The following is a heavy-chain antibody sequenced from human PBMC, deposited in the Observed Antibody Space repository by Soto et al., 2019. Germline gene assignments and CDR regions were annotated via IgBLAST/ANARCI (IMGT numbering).Heavy chain of an antibody. CDR3: ARGTVTPNYYGMDV. CDR2: IIPIFGTA. Sequence: SVKVSCKASGGTFSSYAISWVRRAPGQRLEWMGGIIPIFGTANYAQKFQGRVTITADESTSTAYMELSSLRSEDTAVYYCARGTVTPNYYGMDVWGQGTTVTVSS. CDR1: GGTFSSYA. D-gene: IGHD4-4*01. J-gene: IGHJ6*02. V-gene: IGHV1-69*13.